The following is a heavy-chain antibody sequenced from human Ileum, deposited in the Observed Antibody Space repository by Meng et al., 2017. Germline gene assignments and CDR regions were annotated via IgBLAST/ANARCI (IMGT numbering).Heavy chain of an antibody. CDR2: IYYSGSI. Sequence: QGQLQAAGPGVRSASDTLPPRATFSVASGGSGLYYWSWVRQPPGKGLEWIRYIYYSGSITYTPSLKGRVTISVDKSKNEFSLKLSSLTAADTAVYYCASDSGWFHRWGQGTLVTVSS. CDR3: ASDSGWFHR. CDR1: VASGGSGLYY. J-gene: IGHJ5*02. V-gene: IGHV4-61*01.